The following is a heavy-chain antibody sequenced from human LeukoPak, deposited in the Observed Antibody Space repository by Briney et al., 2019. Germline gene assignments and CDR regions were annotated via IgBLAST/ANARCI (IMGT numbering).Heavy chain of an antibody. V-gene: IGHV3-7*01. D-gene: IGHD3-10*01. J-gene: IGHJ4*02. Sequence: GGSLRLSRAASGFSFSRYWMSWVRQAPGKGLEWVANIKQDGSEKNYVESVKGRFTISRDNAKNSLYLQTNSLRAEDTAVYYCARAGQEWFGELGFDQWGQGTLVIVSS. CDR3: ARAGQEWFGELGFDQ. CDR1: GFSFSRYW. CDR2: IKQDGSEK.